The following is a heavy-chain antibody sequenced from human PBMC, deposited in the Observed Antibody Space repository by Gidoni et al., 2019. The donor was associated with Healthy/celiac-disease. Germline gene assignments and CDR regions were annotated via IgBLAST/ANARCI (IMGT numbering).Heavy chain of an antibody. Sequence: QLQLQESGPGLVKPSETLSLTCTVSGGSISSSSYYWGWIRQPPGKGLEWIGSIYYSGSTYYNPSLKSRVTISVDTSKNQFSLKLSSVTAADTAVYYCARASYSSGWYFAYWGQGTLVTVSS. D-gene: IGHD6-19*01. CDR2: IYYSGST. V-gene: IGHV4-39*01. CDR1: GGSISSSSYY. CDR3: ARASYSSGWYFAY. J-gene: IGHJ4*02.